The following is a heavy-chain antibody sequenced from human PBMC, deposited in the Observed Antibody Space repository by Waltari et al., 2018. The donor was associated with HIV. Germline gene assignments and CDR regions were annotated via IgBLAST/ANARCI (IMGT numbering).Heavy chain of an antibody. J-gene: IGHJ6*02. CDR1: GFTFSSSG. Sequence: QVQLVESGGGVVQPGRSLRLSCAASGFTFSSSGMHWVRQAPGTGLDWVAGIWYDGSNKYYAESVKGRFTISRDNSKNTLYLQMNSLRAEDTAVYYCARDCLVGATPYYYYGMDVWGQGTTVTVSS. CDR3: ARDCLVGATPYYYYGMDV. CDR2: IWYDGSNK. D-gene: IGHD1-26*01. V-gene: IGHV3-33*01.